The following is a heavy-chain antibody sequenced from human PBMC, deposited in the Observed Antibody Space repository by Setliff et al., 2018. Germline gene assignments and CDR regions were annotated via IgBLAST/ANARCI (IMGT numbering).Heavy chain of an antibody. V-gene: IGHV1-69*10. D-gene: IGHD6-19*01. Sequence: GAAVKVSCKASGGTFSSYAISWVRQAPGQGLEWMGGIIPILGITNYAQKFKGRVTITADESTSTAYMELSSLRSDDTAVYYCARDSEWLVLYFDYWGQGTLVTVSS. CDR2: IIPILGIT. CDR3: ARDSEWLVLYFDY. CDR1: GGTFSSYA. J-gene: IGHJ4*02.